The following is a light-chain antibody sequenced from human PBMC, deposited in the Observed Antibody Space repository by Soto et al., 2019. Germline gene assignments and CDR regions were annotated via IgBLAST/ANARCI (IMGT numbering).Light chain of an antibody. J-gene: IGKJ4*01. V-gene: IGKV1-33*01. Sequence: DIQMTQSTSSLSASVGDRVTITCQASQDIKNYLNWCQQKSGKAPKLLIYDASDLETGVPSRFSGSGSGTDFTFTINSLHPEDIATYYCQQYDNLPLTLGGGTKVDIK. CDR3: QQYDNLPLT. CDR1: QDIKNY. CDR2: DAS.